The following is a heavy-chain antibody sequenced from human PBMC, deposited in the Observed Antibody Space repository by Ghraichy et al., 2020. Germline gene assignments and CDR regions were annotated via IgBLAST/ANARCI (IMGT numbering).Heavy chain of an antibody. CDR1: GFTFANAW. V-gene: IGHV3-15*01. CDR3: NTGDRINPVLVAEAVETLDY. D-gene: IGHD6-13*01. CDR2: IQSKSDGGTT. Sequence: GGSLRLSCAASGFTFANAWMTWVRQAPGKGLEWLGRIQSKSDGGTTDYAGSVKGRFTISRDDSKDTVFLVMNGLRTEDTGVYYCNTGDRINPVLVAEAVETLDYWGQGTQVTVSS. J-gene: IGHJ4*02.